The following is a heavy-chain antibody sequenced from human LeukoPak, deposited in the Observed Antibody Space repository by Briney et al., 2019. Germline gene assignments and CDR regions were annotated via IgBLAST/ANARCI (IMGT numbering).Heavy chain of an antibody. J-gene: IGHJ4*02. CDR3: ASGWLMAAGPRTHFDY. Sequence: SETLSLTCTVSGGSISSGSYYWSWIRQPAGKGLEWIGRIYTSGSTNYNPSLKSRVTISVDKSKNQFSLKLSSVTAADTAVYYCASGWLMAAGPRTHFDYWGQGTLVTVSS. D-gene: IGHD6-13*01. CDR2: IYTSGST. V-gene: IGHV4-61*02. CDR1: GGSISSGSYY.